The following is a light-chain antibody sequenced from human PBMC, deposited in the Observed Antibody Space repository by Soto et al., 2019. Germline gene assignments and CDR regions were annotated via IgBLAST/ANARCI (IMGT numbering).Light chain of an antibody. CDR3: SSYTSSSTRV. CDR1: SSDVGGYNY. J-gene: IGLJ3*02. V-gene: IGLV2-14*01. Sequence: QSALTQPASVSGSPGQSITISCTGTSSDVGGYNYVSWYQQHPGKAPKLMIYEFSNRPSGVSNRFSGSKSGNTASLTISGLQAEDEADYYCSSYTSSSTRVFGGGTTVTVL. CDR2: EFS.